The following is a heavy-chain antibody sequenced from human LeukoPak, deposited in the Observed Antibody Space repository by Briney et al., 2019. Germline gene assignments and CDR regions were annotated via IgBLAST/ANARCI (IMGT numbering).Heavy chain of an antibody. V-gene: IGHV3-21*01. Sequence: GGSLTLSRVASVCTYSSYSMNWLRQPRGKGLAWVSPISSSSCYIYYAASVKGRFTISRDNAKNPLYMQMNSLRAEDTAEYYCARAMARGWNYFDYWGQGTLVTVSS. CDR2: ISSSSCYI. J-gene: IGHJ4*02. CDR3: ARAMARGWNYFDY. D-gene: IGHD3-10*01. CDR1: VCTYSSYS.